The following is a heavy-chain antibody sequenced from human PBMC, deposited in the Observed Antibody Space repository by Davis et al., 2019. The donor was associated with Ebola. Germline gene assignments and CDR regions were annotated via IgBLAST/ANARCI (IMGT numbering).Heavy chain of an antibody. V-gene: IGHV4-39*01. CDR1: GGSISSSSYH. Sequence: GSLRLSCTVSGGSISSSSYHWGWIRQPPGKGLEWIGSMYYSGSTYYNPSLKSRVTISVDTSKNQFSLKLSPVTAADTAVYYCASLLTYYYGSGIYSSLYYFDYWGQGTLVTVSS. J-gene: IGHJ4*02. CDR2: MYYSGST. D-gene: IGHD3-10*01. CDR3: ASLLTYYYGSGIYSSLYYFDY.